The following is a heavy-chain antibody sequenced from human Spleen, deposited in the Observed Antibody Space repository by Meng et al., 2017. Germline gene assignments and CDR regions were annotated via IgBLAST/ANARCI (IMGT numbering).Heavy chain of an antibody. D-gene: IGHD6-13*01. J-gene: IGHJ3*02. CDR1: GGSFSGYY. CDR2: INHSGST. CDR3: ARDVSLLSDLSVAATGGAFDI. Sequence: SETLSLTCAVYGGSFSGYYWSWIRQPPGKGLEWIGEINHSGSTNYNPSLKSRVTISLDTSKNQFSLNMRSVTAADTAVYYCARDVSLLSDLSVAATGGAFDIWGQGTMVTVSS. V-gene: IGHV4-34*01.